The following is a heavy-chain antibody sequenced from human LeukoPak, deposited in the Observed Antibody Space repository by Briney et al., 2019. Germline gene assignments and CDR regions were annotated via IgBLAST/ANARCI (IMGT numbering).Heavy chain of an antibody. CDR1: GGTFSSYA. V-gene: IGHV1-69*01. CDR2: IIPIFGTA. J-gene: IGHJ4*02. D-gene: IGHD4-23*01. Sequence: ASVKVSCKASGGTFSSYAISWVRQAPGQGLEWMGGIIPIFGTANYAQKFQGRVTITADESTSTAHMELSSLRSEDTAVYYCARHDYGGITQFDYWGQGTLVTVSS. CDR3: ARHDYGGITQFDY.